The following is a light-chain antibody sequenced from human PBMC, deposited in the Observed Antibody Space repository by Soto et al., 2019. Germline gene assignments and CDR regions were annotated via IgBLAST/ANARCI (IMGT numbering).Light chain of an antibody. CDR2: GAS. Sequence: VMTQSPATLSVSPGERATLSCRASQSVNSYLAWYQQKPGQAPRLLIYGASTRATDIPARFSGSGSGTEFTLTISSLQSEDSGVYYCHQYNHWPRTFGQGTKVE. CDR1: QSVNSY. V-gene: IGKV3-15*01. J-gene: IGKJ1*01. CDR3: HQYNHWPRT.